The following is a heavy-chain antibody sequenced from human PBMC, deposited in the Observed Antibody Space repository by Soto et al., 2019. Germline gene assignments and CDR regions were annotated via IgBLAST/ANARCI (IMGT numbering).Heavy chain of an antibody. CDR3: TTYGNSAKGFDY. J-gene: IGHJ4*02. D-gene: IGHD1-1*01. CDR1: GFTFSGSV. V-gene: IGHV3-73*01. CDR2: IRSRDSDYAT. Sequence: EVQLVESGGGLVHPGGSLKLSCAVSGFTFSGSVMHWVRQAPGQGLEWLGRIRSRDSDYATSYAESVKGRVTISRDDSKNTAYLQVTSLKIEDTALYYCTTYGNSAKGFDYWGQGTLVTVSS.